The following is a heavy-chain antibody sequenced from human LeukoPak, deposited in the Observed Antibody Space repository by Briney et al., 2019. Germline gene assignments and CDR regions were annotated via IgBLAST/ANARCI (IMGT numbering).Heavy chain of an antibody. CDR1: GFTFDHYA. Sequence: GGSLRLSCAASGFTFDHYAMTWVRQPPGKGLEWVSDIDGHGVSTYYADSVKGRFTISRDNAKNSLYLQMNSLRAEDKALYYCARVEGECSTSTCLLDYWGQGTLVTVSP. CDR3: ARVEGECSTSTCLLDY. J-gene: IGHJ4*02. V-gene: IGHV3-20*04. CDR2: IDGHGVST. D-gene: IGHD2-2*01.